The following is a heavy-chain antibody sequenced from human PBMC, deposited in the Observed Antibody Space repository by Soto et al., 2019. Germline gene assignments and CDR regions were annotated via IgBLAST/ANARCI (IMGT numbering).Heavy chain of an antibody. J-gene: IGHJ6*02. CDR2: ISAYNGNT. D-gene: IGHD3-22*01. Sequence: ASVKVSCKASGYTFTSYGISWVRQAPGQGLEWMGWISAYNGNTNYAQELQGRVTMTTDTSTSTAYMELRSLRSDDTAVFYCARVGQLITMIVVVPPYYYGMDVWGQGTTVTV. CDR3: ARVGQLITMIVVVPPYYYGMDV. CDR1: GYTFTSYG. V-gene: IGHV1-18*01.